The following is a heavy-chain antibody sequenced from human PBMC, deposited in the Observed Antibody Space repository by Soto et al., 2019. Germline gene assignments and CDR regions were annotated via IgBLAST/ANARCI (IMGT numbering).Heavy chain of an antibody. CDR3: ARGITMVRGVIFNWFDP. V-gene: IGHV1-46*01. Sequence: ASVKVSCKASGYTFTSYYMHWVRQAPGQGLEWMGIINPSGGSTSYAQKFQGRVTMTRDTSTSTVYMELSSLRSEDTAVYYCARGITMVRGVIFNWFDPWGQGTLVTVSS. CDR2: INPSGGST. J-gene: IGHJ5*02. CDR1: GYTFTSYY. D-gene: IGHD3-10*01.